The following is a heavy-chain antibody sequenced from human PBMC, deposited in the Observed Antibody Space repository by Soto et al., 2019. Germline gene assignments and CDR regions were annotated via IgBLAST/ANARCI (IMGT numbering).Heavy chain of an antibody. D-gene: IGHD2-2*02. V-gene: IGHV3-23*01. CDR1: GFTISNYA. CDR2: IARAGGLI. Sequence: ESLSLSCAVSGFTISNYAWVWVRQPQGKGLGWVSVIARAGGLIRYADSVKGRFTISRDNSNNKLYLQMSSLRAEDTAIFFCAKSLTLQVLYYFDPWGPGTQVTVYS. CDR3: AKSLTLQVLYYFDP. J-gene: IGHJ5*02.